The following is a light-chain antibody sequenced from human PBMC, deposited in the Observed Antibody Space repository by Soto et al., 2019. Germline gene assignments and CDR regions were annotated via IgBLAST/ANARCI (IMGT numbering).Light chain of an antibody. CDR1: NIGSKG. CDR3: QVWDSSNDHVI. V-gene: IGLV3-21*04. CDR2: YNT. Sequence: SYELTQPPSVSVAPGKTARITCGGNNIGSKGVHWYQQKPGQAPVLVIYYNTDRPSGIPERFSGSNSGNTATLTISRVEAGDEADYYCQVWDSSNDHVIFGGETKLTVL. J-gene: IGLJ2*01.